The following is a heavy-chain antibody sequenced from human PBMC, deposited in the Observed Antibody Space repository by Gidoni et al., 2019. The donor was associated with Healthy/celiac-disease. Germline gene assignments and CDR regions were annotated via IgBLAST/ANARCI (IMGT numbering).Heavy chain of an antibody. J-gene: IGHJ4*02. D-gene: IGHD6-13*01. V-gene: IGHV1-46*01. CDR3: ARDIGNVNFIAAYSSWELDY. CDR1: GYTFTSYY. Sequence: QVQLVQSGAEVKKPGASVKVSCKASGYTFTSYYMHWVRQAPGQGLEWMGIINPSGGSTSYAQKFQGRVTMTRDTSTSTVYMELSSLRSEDTAVYYCARDIGNVNFIAAYSSWELDYWGQGTLVTVSS. CDR2: INPSGGST.